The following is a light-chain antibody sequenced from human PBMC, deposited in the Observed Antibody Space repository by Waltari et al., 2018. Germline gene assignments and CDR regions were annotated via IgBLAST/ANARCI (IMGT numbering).Light chain of an antibody. J-gene: IGKJ2*01. CDR1: QSVRSY. CDR2: GAS. CDR3: QQRSNWPIT. Sequence: EIVLTQSPATLSLSHGERATLSCRASQSVRSYLAWYQQKPGQAPRLLIYGASNRATGIPARFSGSGSGTDFTLTISSLEPEDFAVYYCQQRSNWPITFGQGTKLEIK. V-gene: IGKV3-11*01.